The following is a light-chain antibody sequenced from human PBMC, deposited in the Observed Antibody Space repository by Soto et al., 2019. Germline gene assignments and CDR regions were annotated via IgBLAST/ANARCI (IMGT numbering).Light chain of an antibody. J-gene: IGKJ1*01. Sequence: EIVMTQSPATLSVSPGERATLSCRASQSVSSNLAWYQQKPGQAPRLLIYGASTRATGNPARFSGSGSGTEFTLTISSLQSEDFAVYYCQQHNNWPPWTFGQGTKVEIK. CDR3: QQHNNWPPWT. V-gene: IGKV3-15*01. CDR2: GAS. CDR1: QSVSSN.